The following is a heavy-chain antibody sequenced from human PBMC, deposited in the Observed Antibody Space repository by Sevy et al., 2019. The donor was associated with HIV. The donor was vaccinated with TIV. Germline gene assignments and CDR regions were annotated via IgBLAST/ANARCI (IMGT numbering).Heavy chain of an antibody. CDR2: IIPIFGTA. V-gene: IGHV1-69*13. Sequence: ASMKVSCKASGGTFSSYAISWVRQAPGQGLEWMGGIIPIFGTANYAQKFQGRVTITADESTSTAYMELSSLRSEDTAVYYCARDTHLRYDFWSGSYFDYWGQGTLVTVSS. D-gene: IGHD3-3*01. CDR3: ARDTHLRYDFWSGSYFDY. J-gene: IGHJ4*02. CDR1: GGTFSSYA.